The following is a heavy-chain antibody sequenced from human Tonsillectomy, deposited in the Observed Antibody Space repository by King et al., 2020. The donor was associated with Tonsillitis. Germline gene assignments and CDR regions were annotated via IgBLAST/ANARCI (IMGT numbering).Heavy chain of an antibody. CDR3: AKPWVSGSGSYYEGFDH. D-gene: IGHD3-10*01. CDR2: ITGSYGDSNT. J-gene: IGHJ4*02. V-gene: IGHV3-23*04. Sequence: VQLVESGGGLIQPGGSLRLSCAASGFTFSPYAMSWVRQAPGKGLEWVSTITGSYGDSNTYYADSVQDRFTISRDDFKNTLYLQVSSLRAEDTAVYYCAKPWVSGSGSYYEGFDHWGQGTLVTVSS. CDR1: GFTFSPYA.